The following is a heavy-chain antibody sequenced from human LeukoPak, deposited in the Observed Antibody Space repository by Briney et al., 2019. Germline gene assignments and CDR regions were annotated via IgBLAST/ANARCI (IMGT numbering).Heavy chain of an antibody. CDR1: GFTFSSYG. Sequence: QPGRSLRLSCAASGFTFSSYGMHWVRQAPGKGLEWVAVISYDGSNKYYADSVKGRFTISRDNSKNTLYLQMNSLRAEDTAVYYCAGTWYSSGTGDYWGQGTLVTVSS. D-gene: IGHD6-25*01. CDR2: ISYDGSNK. J-gene: IGHJ4*02. V-gene: IGHV3-30*03. CDR3: AGTWYSSGTGDY.